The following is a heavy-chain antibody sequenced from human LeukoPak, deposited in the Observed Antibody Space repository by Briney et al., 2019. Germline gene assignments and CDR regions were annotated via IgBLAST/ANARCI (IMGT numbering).Heavy chain of an antibody. CDR2: NNPSGGST. CDR3: ARGLRPKSTYCSGGSCLFDY. V-gene: IGHV1-46*01. J-gene: IGHJ4*02. D-gene: IGHD2-15*01. Sequence: ASVKVSCKASGNTFTSYSMHWVRQAPGQGLEWMGINNPSGGSTTYAQKFRGRVTMTRDTSTSTVYMELSSLRSEDTAVYYCARGLRPKSTYCSGGSCLFDYWGQGTLVTVSS. CDR1: GNTFTSYS.